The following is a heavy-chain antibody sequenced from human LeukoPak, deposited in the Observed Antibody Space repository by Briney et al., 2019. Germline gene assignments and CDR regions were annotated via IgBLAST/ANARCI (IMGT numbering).Heavy chain of an antibody. D-gene: IGHD2-15*01. CDR1: GFTFSSYS. CDR3: ARGADGVSSNSRGWFDP. Sequence: GGSLRLSCAASGFTFSSYSMNWVRQAPGKGLEWVSSISISSSDIYYADSVRGRFTISRDNAKNSLYLQMNSLRAEDTAVYSCARGADGVSSNSRGWFDPWGQGTLVTVSS. CDR2: ISISSSDI. J-gene: IGHJ5*02. V-gene: IGHV3-21*01.